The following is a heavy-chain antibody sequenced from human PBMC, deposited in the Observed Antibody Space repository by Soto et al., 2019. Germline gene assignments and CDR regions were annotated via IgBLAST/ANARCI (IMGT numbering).Heavy chain of an antibody. CDR1: GGSISSYY. CDR3: ARHLGNTTPSYYYGMDV. Sequence: PSETLSLTCTVSGGSISSYYWSWIRQPAGKGLEWIGRIYTSGSTNYNPSLKSRVTMSVDTSKNQFSLKLSSVTAADTAVYYCARHLGNTTPSYYYGMDVWGQGTTVTVSS. D-gene: IGHD3-16*01. CDR2: IYTSGST. V-gene: IGHV4-4*07. J-gene: IGHJ6*02.